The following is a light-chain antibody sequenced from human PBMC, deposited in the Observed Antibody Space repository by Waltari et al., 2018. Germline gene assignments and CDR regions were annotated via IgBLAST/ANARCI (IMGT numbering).Light chain of an antibody. CDR1: QSISSY. CDR3: QXSYSTPQT. J-gene: IGKJ1*01. V-gene: IGKV1-39*01. Sequence: XQMTQSPSSLSASXGDRXTITCRASQSISSYLNWYQQKPGKAPKLLIYAASSLQSGVPSMFSGSGSGTYFPLXISXXQPXDFATYXCQXSYSTPQTXXXGTXXXXK. CDR2: AAS.